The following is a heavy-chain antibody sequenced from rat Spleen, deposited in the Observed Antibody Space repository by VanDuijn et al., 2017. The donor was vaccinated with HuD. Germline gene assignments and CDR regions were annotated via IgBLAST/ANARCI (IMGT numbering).Heavy chain of an antibody. CDR2: ITNTGGTT. V-gene: IGHV5-31*01. Sequence: EVQLVESGGGLVQPGRSLKLSCVASGFTFNNYWMTWIRQAPGKGLEWVSSITNTGGTTHYPDSVKGRFTISRDNARSTLYLQMNILRSEDTATYYCTRGVYYGYNAFAYWGQGTLVTVSS. CDR3: TRGVYYGYNAFAY. CDR1: GFTFNNYW. D-gene: IGHD1-9*01. J-gene: IGHJ3*01.